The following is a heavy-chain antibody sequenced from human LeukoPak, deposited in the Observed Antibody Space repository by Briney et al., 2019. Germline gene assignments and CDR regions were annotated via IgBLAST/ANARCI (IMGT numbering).Heavy chain of an antibody. CDR1: GGSFSGYY. Sequence: PSETLSLTCAVYGGSFSGYYWSWIRQPPGKGLEWIGEVNHSGSTNYNPYLKSRVTISVDTSKNQFSLKLNSVTAADTAVYYCARGPYPLVYWDQGTLVTVSS. D-gene: IGHD2-2*01. CDR2: VNHSGST. J-gene: IGHJ4*02. V-gene: IGHV4-34*01. CDR3: ARGPYPLVY.